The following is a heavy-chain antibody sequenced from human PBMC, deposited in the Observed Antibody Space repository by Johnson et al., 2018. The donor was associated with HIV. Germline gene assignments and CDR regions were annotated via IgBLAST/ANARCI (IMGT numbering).Heavy chain of an antibody. CDR3: AREGEPDGFDI. V-gene: IGHV3-30-3*01. CDR2: ISYDGSNK. J-gene: IGHJ3*02. Sequence: QVQLVESGGGVVQPGRSLRLSCAASGFTFSSYAMHWVRQDPGKGLEWVAVISYDGSNKYYADSVKGRFTISRDNSKKTLYLQMNSLRAEDTAVYYCAREGEPDGFDIWGQGTMVTVSS. CDR1: GFTFSSYA. D-gene: IGHD3-16*01.